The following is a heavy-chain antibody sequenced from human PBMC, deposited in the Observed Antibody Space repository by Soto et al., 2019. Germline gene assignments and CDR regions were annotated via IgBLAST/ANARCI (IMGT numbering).Heavy chain of an antibody. CDR1: GDSVSSNSAA. J-gene: IGHJ5*02. V-gene: IGHV6-1*01. CDR2: TYYRSKWYN. D-gene: IGHD6-13*01. Sequence: QTLSLTCAISGDSVSSNSAAWNWIRQSPSRGLEWLGRTYYRSKWYNDYAVSVKSRITINPDTSKNQFSLQLNSVTPEDTAVYYCARAGDPGSSSWYGNWFDPWGQGTLVTVSS. CDR3: ARAGDPGSSSWYGNWFDP.